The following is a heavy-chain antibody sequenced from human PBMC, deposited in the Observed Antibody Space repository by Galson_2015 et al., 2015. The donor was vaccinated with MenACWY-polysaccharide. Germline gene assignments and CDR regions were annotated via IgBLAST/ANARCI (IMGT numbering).Heavy chain of an antibody. D-gene: IGHD3-10*01. Sequence: SVKVSCKVSGYTLTELSMHWVRQAPGKGLEWMGGFDPEDGETIYAQRFQGRVTMTEDTSTDTAYMELSSLRSEDAAVYYCATDLTFYGSGPIDAFDIWGQGTMVTVSS. J-gene: IGHJ3*02. CDR2: FDPEDGET. V-gene: IGHV1-24*01. CDR1: GYTLTELS. CDR3: ATDLTFYGSGPIDAFDI.